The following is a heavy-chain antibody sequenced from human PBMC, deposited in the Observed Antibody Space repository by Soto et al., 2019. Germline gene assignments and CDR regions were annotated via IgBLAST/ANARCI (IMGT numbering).Heavy chain of an antibody. CDR3: ARRGDIVVVVAARSDAFDI. J-gene: IGHJ3*02. D-gene: IGHD2-15*01. Sequence: GASVKVSCKASGYTFTSYGISWVRQAPGQGLEWMGWISAYNGNTNYAQELQGRVTMTTDTSTSTAYMELRSLRSDDTAVYYCARRGDIVVVVAARSDAFDIWGQGTMVTVSS. CDR1: GYTFTSYG. CDR2: ISAYNGNT. V-gene: IGHV1-18*01.